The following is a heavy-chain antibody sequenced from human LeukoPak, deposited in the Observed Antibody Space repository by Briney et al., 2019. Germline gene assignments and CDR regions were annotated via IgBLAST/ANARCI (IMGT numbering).Heavy chain of an antibody. Sequence: GGSLRLSCAASGFTFSTYVMSWVRQAPGKGLEWVSGISGSGYNTYYADSVKGRFTISRDNSKNTRYLQMNSLTAEDTAVYYCAKGSGYDTDFDYWGQGTLVSVSS. J-gene: IGHJ4*02. CDR3: AKGSGYDTDFDY. CDR2: ISGSGYNT. CDR1: GFTFSTYV. V-gene: IGHV3-23*01. D-gene: IGHD5-12*01.